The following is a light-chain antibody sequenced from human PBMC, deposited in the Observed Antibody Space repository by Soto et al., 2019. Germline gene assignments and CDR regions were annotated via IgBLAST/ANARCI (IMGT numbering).Light chain of an antibody. J-gene: IGKJ1*01. CDR2: DTS. CDR3: QQYNSYSWT. CDR1: QSVSSSS. Sequence: EIVLTQSPGTLSLSPGERATLSCRASQSVSSSSLAWYQQKPGQAPRLLIYDTSSRATGIPDRFSGSGSGTDFTLTISRLEPEDFATYYCQQYNSYSWTFGQGTKVEIK. V-gene: IGKV3-20*01.